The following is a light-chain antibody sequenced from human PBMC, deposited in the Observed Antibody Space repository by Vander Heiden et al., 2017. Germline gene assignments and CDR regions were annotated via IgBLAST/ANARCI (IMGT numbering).Light chain of an antibody. CDR1: ESISSG. CDR2: TAS. J-gene: IGKJ1*01. V-gene: IGKV1-5*03. Sequence: TSNCRASESISSGLAWYQQNPGKAPKLLIYTASSLESGVPSRFSGSGSGTAFTLTISSLQPDDFATYYCQQYNSYPWTFGQGTKVEIK. CDR3: QQYNSYPWT.